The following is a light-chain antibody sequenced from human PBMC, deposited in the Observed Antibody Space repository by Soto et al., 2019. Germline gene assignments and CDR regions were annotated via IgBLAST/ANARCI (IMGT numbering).Light chain of an antibody. V-gene: IGKV3-15*01. J-gene: IGKJ1*01. Sequence: ARPSVSSSLAWYQQKPGQAPTPLIFGSATTATHSPVRFSGSGSGTEFALTISIRQSQAFAVSYCQRYNIWTSYPFGQGTKVDIK. CDR1: PSVSSS. CDR2: GSA. CDR3: QRYNIWTSYP.